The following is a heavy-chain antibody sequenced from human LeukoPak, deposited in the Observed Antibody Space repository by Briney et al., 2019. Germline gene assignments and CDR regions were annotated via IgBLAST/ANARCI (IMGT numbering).Heavy chain of an antibody. J-gene: IGHJ4*02. CDR3: LTDGSLCY. V-gene: IGHV3-74*01. Sequence: GGSLRLSCAGSGFTFSSYWMHWVRQAPGKGLVWVSRINGDGSSTSYADSVKGRFTVSRDNAKNTVYLHMNSLRAEDTAVYYCLTDGSLCYWGRGTLVTVSS. CDR1: GFTFSSYW. CDR2: INGDGSST.